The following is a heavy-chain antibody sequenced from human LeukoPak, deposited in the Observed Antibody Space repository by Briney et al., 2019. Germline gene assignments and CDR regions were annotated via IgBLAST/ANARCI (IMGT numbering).Heavy chain of an antibody. Sequence: SETLSLTCSVSGGSVSSSNYHWDWIRLPPGKGLEWIGSFYYGGITYYNPSLKSRVTISVDTSKNQFSLKLSSVTAADTAVYYCARGPRAGSRKHRLWVVDYWGQGTLVNVSS. J-gene: IGHJ4*02. CDR2: FYYGGIT. CDR3: ARGPRAGSRKHRLWVVDY. CDR1: GGSVSSSNYH. D-gene: IGHD2-2*01. V-gene: IGHV4-39*07.